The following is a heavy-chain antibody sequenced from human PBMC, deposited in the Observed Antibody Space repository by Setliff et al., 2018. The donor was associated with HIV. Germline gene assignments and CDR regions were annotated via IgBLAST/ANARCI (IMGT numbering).Heavy chain of an antibody. CDR3: ARQVTVVGYFETAAGSFNY. CDR1: GGSVSGYY. Sequence: KSSETLSLTCAVYGGSVSGYYWSWIRQPPGKGLEWIGEIDHSGSTNYNPSLKSRVTISTDTSKNQFSLKVRSVTAADTAVYYCARQVTVVGYFETAAGSFNYWGPGTLVTVSS. D-gene: IGHD2-21*01. CDR2: IDHSGST. V-gene: IGHV4-34*01. J-gene: IGHJ4*02.